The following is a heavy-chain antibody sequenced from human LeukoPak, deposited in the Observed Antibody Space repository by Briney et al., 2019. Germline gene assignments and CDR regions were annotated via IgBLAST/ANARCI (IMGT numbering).Heavy chain of an antibody. Sequence: GASVKVSCKASGYTFTSYDINWVRQATGQGLEWMGWMNPNSGNTGYAQKFQGRVTITRNTSISTAYMEPSSLRSEDTAVYYCAREWYSSSWYYFDYWGQGTLATVSS. CDR1: GYTFTSYD. V-gene: IGHV1-8*03. D-gene: IGHD6-13*01. CDR3: AREWYSSSWYYFDY. J-gene: IGHJ4*02. CDR2: MNPNSGNT.